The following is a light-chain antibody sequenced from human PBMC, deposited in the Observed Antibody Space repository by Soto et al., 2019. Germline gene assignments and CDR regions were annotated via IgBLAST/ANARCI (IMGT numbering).Light chain of an antibody. J-gene: IGKJ1*01. CDR1: QSVNNN. CDR2: GAS. CDR3: QEYNTWPWT. Sequence: ETLMTQSPATLSVSPGERATLSCRASQSVNNNLAWYQQKLGQAPRVLIYGASTRATGIPARFTGSGSGTEFILTITSLQSEDSAVYYCQEYNTWPWTFGQGDQGGYQ. V-gene: IGKV3-15*01.